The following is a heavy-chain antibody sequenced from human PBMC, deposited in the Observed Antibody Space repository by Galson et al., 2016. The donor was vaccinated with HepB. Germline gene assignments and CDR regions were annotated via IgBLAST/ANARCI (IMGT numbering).Heavy chain of an antibody. CDR2: TDPSDSYT. D-gene: IGHD3-10*01. V-gene: IGHV5-10-1*01. CDR1: TVNFIRYW. CDR3: AIFYFDSGSYYNPDY. J-gene: IGHJ4*02. Sequence: QSGAEVKKPGESLRISCQGSTVNFIRYWISWVRQMPGKGLEWMGRTDPSDSYTKYSPSFQGHVTFSLDKSISTAYLQWSSLKAPDTAMYYCAIFYFDSGSYYNPDYWGQGTLVTVSS.